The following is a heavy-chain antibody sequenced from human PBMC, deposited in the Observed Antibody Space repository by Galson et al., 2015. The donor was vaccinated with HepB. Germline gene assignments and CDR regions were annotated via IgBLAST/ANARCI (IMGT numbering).Heavy chain of an antibody. V-gene: IGHV1-18*01. CDR2: ISAYNGNT. D-gene: IGHD3-3*01. CDR1: GYTFTSYG. J-gene: IGHJ5*02. Sequence: SVKVSCKASGYTFTSYGISWVRQAPGQGLEWMGWISAYNGNTNYAQKLQGRVTMTTDTSTSTAYMELRSLRSDDTAVYYCVRLNWSGYYGAVGWFDPWGQGTLVTVSS. CDR3: VRLNWSGYYGAVGWFDP.